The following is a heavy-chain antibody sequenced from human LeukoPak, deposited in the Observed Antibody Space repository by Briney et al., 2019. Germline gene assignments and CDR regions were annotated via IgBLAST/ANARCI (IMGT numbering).Heavy chain of an antibody. D-gene: IGHD6-13*01. Sequence: PGRSLRLSCAASGFTFSSYGMHWVRQAPGKGLEWVAVISYDGSNKYYADSVKGRFTISRDNSKNTLYLQMNSLRAEDTAVYYCVKSGAGYSSSWCLDYWGQGTLVTVSS. J-gene: IGHJ4*02. V-gene: IGHV3-30*18. CDR3: VKSGAGYSSSWCLDY. CDR2: ISYDGSNK. CDR1: GFTFSSYG.